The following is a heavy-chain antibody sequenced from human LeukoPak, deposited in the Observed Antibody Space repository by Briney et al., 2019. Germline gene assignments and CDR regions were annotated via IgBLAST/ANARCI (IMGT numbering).Heavy chain of an antibody. J-gene: IGHJ3*02. CDR3: ARALWFGESYAFDI. V-gene: IGHV4-59*01. CDR1: SGSISSYY. CDR2: IYYSGST. Sequence: SETLSLTCSVSSGSISSYYWSWIRQPPGKGLEWIGYIYYSGSTNYNPSLKSRVTISVDTSKNQFSLKLSSVTAADTAVYYCARALWFGESYAFDIWGQGTMVTVSS. D-gene: IGHD3-10*01.